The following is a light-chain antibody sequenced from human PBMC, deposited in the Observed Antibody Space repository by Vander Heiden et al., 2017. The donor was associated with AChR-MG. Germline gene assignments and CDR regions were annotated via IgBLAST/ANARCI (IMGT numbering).Light chain of an antibody. CDR1: RLRSYY. CDR2: GKN. V-gene: IGLV3-19*01. J-gene: IGLJ3*02. CDR3: NSRDSSGNHLWV. Sequence: SSELTQDHAVSVALGQTVRITCQGDRLRSYYASWYQQKPGQAPVLVIYGKNNRPSGIPDRFSGSSSGNTASLTITGAQAEDEADYYCNSRDSSGNHLWVFGGGTKLTVL.